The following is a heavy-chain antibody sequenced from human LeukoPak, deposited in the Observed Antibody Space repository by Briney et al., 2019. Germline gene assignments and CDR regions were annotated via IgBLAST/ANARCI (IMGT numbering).Heavy chain of an antibody. CDR1: GYTFTSYY. V-gene: IGHV1-46*01. CDR2: INPSGGST. D-gene: IGHD5-12*01. J-gene: IGHJ5*02. CDR3: ARDGGYSGYDRSTWFDP. Sequence: ASVKVSCKASGYTFTSYYMHWVRQAPGQGLEWMGIINPSGGSTSYAQKFQGRVTMTRDTSTSTVYMELSSLRSEDTAVYYCARDGGYSGYDRSTWFDPWGQGTLVTVSS.